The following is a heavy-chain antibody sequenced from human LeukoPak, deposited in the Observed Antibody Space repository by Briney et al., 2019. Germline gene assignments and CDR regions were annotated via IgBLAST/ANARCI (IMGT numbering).Heavy chain of an antibody. CDR1: GYRFTNYW. CDR3: ARGYDSSGSYYFDY. V-gene: IGHV5-51*01. Sequence: GESLKISCKGSGYRFTNYWIGWVRQMPGKGLEWIGIIYPGDSDTRYSLSFQGQVTMSADKSINTAYLQWSSLKASDTAMYYCARGYDSSGSYYFDYWGQGTLVTVSS. CDR2: IYPGDSDT. D-gene: IGHD3-22*01. J-gene: IGHJ4*02.